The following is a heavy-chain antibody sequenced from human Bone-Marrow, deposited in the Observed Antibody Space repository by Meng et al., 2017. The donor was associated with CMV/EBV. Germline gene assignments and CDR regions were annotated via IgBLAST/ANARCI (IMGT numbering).Heavy chain of an antibody. CDR2: INPNSGGT. CDR3: AREGGTYDDTGYCYSFDL. Sequence: ASVKVSCKSSGYIFTDYYLHWVRQAPGQGLEWMGWINPNSGGTNYAQKFQGRVTMSRDTSITTAFMELSRLTSDDTAVYYCAREGGTYDDTGYCYSFDLWGRGTLVTVSS. V-gene: IGHV1-2*02. CDR1: GYIFTDYY. D-gene: IGHD3-22*01. J-gene: IGHJ2*01.